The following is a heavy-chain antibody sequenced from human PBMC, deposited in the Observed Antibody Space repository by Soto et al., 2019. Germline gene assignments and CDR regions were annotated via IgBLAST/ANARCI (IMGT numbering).Heavy chain of an antibody. V-gene: IGHV1-8*01. Sequence: ASVKVSCKASGYTFTSYDINWVRQATGQGLEWMGWMNPNSGNTGYAQKFQGRVTMTRNTSISTAYMELSSLRSEDTAVYYCARGVSYDYIWGSYRRLADAFDIWGQGTMVTVS. CDR1: GYTFTSYD. CDR2: MNPNSGNT. J-gene: IGHJ3*02. CDR3: ARGVSYDYIWGSYRRLADAFDI. D-gene: IGHD3-16*02.